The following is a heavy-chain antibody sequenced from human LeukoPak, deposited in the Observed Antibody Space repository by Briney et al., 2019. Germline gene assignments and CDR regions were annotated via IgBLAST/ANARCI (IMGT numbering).Heavy chain of an antibody. V-gene: IGHV4-30-2*01. Sequence: PSETLSLTCTVSGGSISSGGYYWSWIRQPPGKGLEWIGYIYHSGSTYYNPSLKSRVTISVDRSKNQFSLKLSSVTAADTAVYYCAREPGYCSSTSCYRWFDPWGQGTLVTVSS. CDR1: GGSISSGGYY. J-gene: IGHJ5*02. D-gene: IGHD2-2*01. CDR2: IYHSGST. CDR3: AREPGYCSSTSCYRWFDP.